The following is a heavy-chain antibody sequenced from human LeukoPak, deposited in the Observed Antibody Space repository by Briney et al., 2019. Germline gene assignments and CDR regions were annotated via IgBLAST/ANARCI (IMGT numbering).Heavy chain of an antibody. CDR2: INPSGGST. J-gene: IGHJ6*03. V-gene: IGHV1-46*03. CDR3: ARGGNYDFWSGYSSDYYYYYMDV. Sequence: GASVKVSCKASGYTFTSYYMHWVRQAPGQGLEWMGIINPSGGSTSYAQKFQGRVTMTRDTSTSTVYMELGSLRSEDTAVYYCARGGNYDFWSGYSSDYYYYYMDVWGKGTTVTVSS. D-gene: IGHD3-3*01. CDR1: GYTFTSYY.